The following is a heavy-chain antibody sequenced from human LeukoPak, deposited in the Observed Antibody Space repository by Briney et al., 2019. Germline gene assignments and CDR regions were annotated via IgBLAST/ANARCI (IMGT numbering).Heavy chain of an antibody. D-gene: IGHD1-7*01. CDR2: ISSSGDTM. CDR1: GSSFSDYY. Sequence: GGSLRLSCAASGSSFSDYYMSWIRQAPGKGLEWVSYISSSGDTMSYADSVKGRFTISRDNAKNSLYLQMSSLRAEDAAIYYCARVMGNYASDYWGQGALVTVSS. V-gene: IGHV3-11*04. J-gene: IGHJ4*02. CDR3: ARVMGNYASDY.